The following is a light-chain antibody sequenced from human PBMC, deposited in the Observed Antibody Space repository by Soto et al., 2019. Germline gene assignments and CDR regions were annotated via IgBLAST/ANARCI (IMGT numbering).Light chain of an antibody. J-gene: IGLJ2*01. CDR3: SSYTSISTYVV. CDR2: EVS. V-gene: IGLV2-14*01. Sequence: QSALTQPASVSGSPGQSITISCTGTSSDVGGYNYVSWYQQHPGKAPKLMIYEVSNRPSGVSNRFSGSKSGSTASLTISGLQAEDEADYYCSSYTSISTYVVFGGGTQLTVL. CDR1: SSDVGGYNY.